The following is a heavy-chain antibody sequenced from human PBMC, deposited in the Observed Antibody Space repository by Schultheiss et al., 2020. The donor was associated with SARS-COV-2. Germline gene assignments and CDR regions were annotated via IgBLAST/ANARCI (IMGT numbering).Heavy chain of an antibody. CDR1: GFTFNYAW. J-gene: IGHJ4*02. D-gene: IGHD3-3*01. V-gene: IGHV3-15*01. CDR2: IKGKPDGGTI. CDR3: TTVHDFWSGYPLDY. Sequence: GGSLRLSCATSGFTFNYAWMSWVRQAPGKGLEWVGRIKGKPDGGTIDYGAPVKGRFSILKDDSKNTLYLQMNSLKTEDTAVYYCTTVHDFWSGYPLDYWGQGTLVIVSS.